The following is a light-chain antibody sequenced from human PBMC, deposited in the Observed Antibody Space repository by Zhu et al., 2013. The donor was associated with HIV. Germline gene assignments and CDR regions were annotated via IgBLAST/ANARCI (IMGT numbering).Light chain of an antibody. Sequence: EIVMTQSPATLSVSPGERATLSCRASQSVSNKLAWYQQKPGQTPRLLMYGPSTRATGIPARFSGSGSGTEFTLTISSLQSEDFATYYCQQYSNWPPEYTFGQGPSWKSN. CDR1: QSVSNK. CDR3: QQYSNWPPEYT. V-gene: IGKV3-15*01. J-gene: IGKJ2*01. CDR2: GPS.